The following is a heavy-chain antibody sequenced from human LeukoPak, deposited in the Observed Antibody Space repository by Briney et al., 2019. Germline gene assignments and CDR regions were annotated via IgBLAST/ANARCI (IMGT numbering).Heavy chain of an antibody. CDR2: INWNGGST. CDR3: ARGKDQVYSSSWYYFDY. J-gene: IGHJ4*02. V-gene: IGHV3-20*04. D-gene: IGHD6-13*01. CDR1: GFTFDDYG. Sequence: GGSLRLSCAASGFTFDDYGTSWVRQAPGKGLEWVSGINWNGGSTGYADSVKGRFTISRDNAKNSLYLQMNSLRAEDTALYYCARGKDQVYSSSWYYFDYWGQGTLVTVSS.